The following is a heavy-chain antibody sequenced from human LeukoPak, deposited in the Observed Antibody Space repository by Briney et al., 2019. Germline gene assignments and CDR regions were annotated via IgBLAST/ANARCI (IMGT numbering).Heavy chain of an antibody. J-gene: IGHJ4*02. V-gene: IGHV3-30*18. CDR2: ISYDGSNK. CDR1: GFTFSSYG. CDR3: AKDSAVGATITFDY. Sequence: GGSLRLSCAASGFTFSSYGMHWVRQAPGKGLEWVAVISYDGSNKYYADSVKGRFTISRDNAKNSLYLQVNSLRAEDTAVYYCAKDSAVGATITFDYWGQGTLVTVSS. D-gene: IGHD1-26*01.